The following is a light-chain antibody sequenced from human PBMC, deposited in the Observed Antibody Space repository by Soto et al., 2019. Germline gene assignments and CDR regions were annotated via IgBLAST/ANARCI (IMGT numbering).Light chain of an antibody. CDR3: QQRSDWPPIT. CDR1: QSISSY. CDR2: DAS. Sequence: EIVLTQSPDTLSLSPGDRATVSCRASQSISSYLAWYQKKPGQSPRLLIYDASNRATGIPARFSGSGSGTDFTLTISSLEPEDFAVYYCQQRSDWPPITFGQGTRLEIK. J-gene: IGKJ5*01. V-gene: IGKV3-11*01.